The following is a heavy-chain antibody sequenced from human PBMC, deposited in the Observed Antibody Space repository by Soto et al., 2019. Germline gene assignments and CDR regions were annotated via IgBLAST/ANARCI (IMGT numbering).Heavy chain of an antibody. V-gene: IGHV1-18*04. CDR3: ARYLYPDILTVYPDFDY. J-gene: IGHJ4*02. Sequence: ASVKVSCKASGYTFTSYGISWVRQAPGQGLEWMGWISAYNGNTNYAQKLQGRVTMTTDTSTSTAYMELRSLRSDDTAVYYCARYLYPDILTVYPDFDYWGQGTLVTVSS. D-gene: IGHD3-9*01. CDR2: ISAYNGNT. CDR1: GYTFTSYG.